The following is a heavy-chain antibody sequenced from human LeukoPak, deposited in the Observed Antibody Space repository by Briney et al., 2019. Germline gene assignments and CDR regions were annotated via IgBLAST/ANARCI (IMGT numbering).Heavy chain of an antibody. CDR1: GFTFSTYT. CDR2: ISSSSSYM. Sequence: GGSLRLSCAASGFTFSTYTMNWVRQAPGKGLEWVSSISSSSSYMYYVDSVKGRFTISRDNAKNSLYLQMNSLKTEDTAVYYCTTDDLSEYSSPPANDYWGQGTLVTVSS. V-gene: IGHV3-21*03. D-gene: IGHD6-6*01. CDR3: TTDDLSEYSSPPANDY. J-gene: IGHJ4*02.